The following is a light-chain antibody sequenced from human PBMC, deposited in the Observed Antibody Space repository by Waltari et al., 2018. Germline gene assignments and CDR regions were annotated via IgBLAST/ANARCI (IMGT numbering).Light chain of an antibody. CDR3: QQSYDTPRT. CDR2: AAS. V-gene: IGKV1-39*01. Sequence: DFQMTQSPSSLSASVGDRVTLTCRASQYISTYLNWYQQKQGKGPKLLIYAASTLQSGVPSRFSGSGSGTDFTFTISSLQLEDFATYYCQQSYDTPRTFGQGTKVEVK. CDR1: QYISTY. J-gene: IGKJ1*01.